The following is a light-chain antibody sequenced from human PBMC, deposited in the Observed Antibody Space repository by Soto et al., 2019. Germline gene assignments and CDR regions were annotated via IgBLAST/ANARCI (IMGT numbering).Light chain of an antibody. V-gene: IGKV2-28*01. CDR1: QSLLHSNGYNY. J-gene: IGKJ2*01. Sequence: DIVMTQSPLSLPVTPGEPASISCRSSQSLLHSNGYNYLDWYLQKPGQSPQLLIYLGSNRSSGVXSXCSGSGSGTDFTLKISRVEAEDIGVYFCMQALPTPQTFVQGTKLEIK. CDR3: MQALPTPQT. CDR2: LGS.